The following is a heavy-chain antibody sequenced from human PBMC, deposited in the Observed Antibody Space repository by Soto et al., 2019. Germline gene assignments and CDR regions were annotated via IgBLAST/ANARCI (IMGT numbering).Heavy chain of an antibody. CDR2: IYPGDSDT. CDR1: GYSFTSYW. V-gene: IGHV5-51*01. CDR3: ARTRSFTLGFYYDGMDV. J-gene: IGHJ6*02. Sequence: GESLKISCKASGYSFTSYWVGWVRQMPGKGLEWMGIIYPGDSDTRYSPSFQGQVTISADKSLRTAYLQWTSLKASDTALYYCARTRSFTLGFYYDGMDVWGQGTTVTVSS. D-gene: IGHD6-6*01.